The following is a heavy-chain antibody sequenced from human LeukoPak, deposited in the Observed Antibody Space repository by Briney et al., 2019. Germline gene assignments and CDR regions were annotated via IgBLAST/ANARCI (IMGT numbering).Heavy chain of an antibody. CDR3: TDTVAG. V-gene: IGHV3-23*01. J-gene: IGHJ4*02. D-gene: IGHD4-23*01. CDR2: ISASGHAT. CDR1: GFTFSSYA. Sequence: GGSLRLSCAASGFTFSSYAMSWVRQAPGKGLEAPGKGLEWVSTISASGHATYYPDSVRGRFTISRDNSKNTLYLQMNSLRVEDTAVYYCTDTVAGWGQGTLVTVSS.